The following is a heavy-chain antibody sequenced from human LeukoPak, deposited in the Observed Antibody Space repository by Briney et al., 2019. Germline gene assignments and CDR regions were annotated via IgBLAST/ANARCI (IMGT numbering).Heavy chain of an antibody. D-gene: IGHD6-25*01. CDR1: GYTFTSYY. CDR2: INPSGGST. J-gene: IGHJ4*02. CDR3: ARDQKRIAAAGLFDY. V-gene: IGHV1-46*01. Sequence: ASVKVSCKASGYTFTSYYVHWVRQAPGQGLEWMGIINPSGGSTSYAQKFQGRVTKTRDTSTSTVYMELSSLRSEDTAVYYCARDQKRIAAAGLFDYWGQGTLVTVSS.